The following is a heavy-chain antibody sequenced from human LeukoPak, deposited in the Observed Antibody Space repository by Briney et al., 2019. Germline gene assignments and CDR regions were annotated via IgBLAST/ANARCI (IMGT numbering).Heavy chain of an antibody. CDR1: GFTFSGFW. CDR2: INSDGSEG. V-gene: IGHV3-7*01. J-gene: IGHJ4*02. CDR3: ARVQYYYDSGSSPDY. D-gene: IGHD3-10*01. Sequence: PGGSLRLSCAVSGFTFSGFWMSWSRQAPGKGLEWVASINSDGSEGYYADVVKGRFTISRDNSKNTLYLHMNSLRTDDTAVYYCARVQYYYDSGSSPDYWGQGTLVIVSS.